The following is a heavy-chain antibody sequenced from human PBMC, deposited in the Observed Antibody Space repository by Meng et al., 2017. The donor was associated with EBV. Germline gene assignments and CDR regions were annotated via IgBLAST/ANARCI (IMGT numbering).Heavy chain of an antibody. D-gene: IGHD5-24*01. CDR3: ARGRWLQPGSYFDY. CDR2: INHSGST. V-gene: IGHV4-34*01. CDR1: GGSFSGYY. Sequence: QVQLQQGGAGLLKPSETLSLTCAVYGGSFSGYYWSWIRQPPGKGLEWIGEINHSGSTNYNPSLKSRVTISVDTSKNQFSLKLSSVTAADTAVYYRARGRWLQPGSYFDYWGQGTLVTVSS. J-gene: IGHJ4*02.